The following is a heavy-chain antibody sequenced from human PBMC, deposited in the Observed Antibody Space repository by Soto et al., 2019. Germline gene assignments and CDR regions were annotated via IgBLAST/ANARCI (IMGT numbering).Heavy chain of an antibody. CDR1: GFTFGNND. Sequence: QLLQSGGGLVQPGWSLTLSCAASGFTFGNNDMSWVRQAPGEGLEWVSTIDGSGGITYYADSVKGRFTISRDNSRNTVYLQMNSLRGDDTALYYCVKNSGWFNTWGQGALVTVSS. J-gene: IGHJ5*02. D-gene: IGHD3-10*01. V-gene: IGHV3-23*01. CDR2: IDGSGGIT. CDR3: VKNSGWFNT.